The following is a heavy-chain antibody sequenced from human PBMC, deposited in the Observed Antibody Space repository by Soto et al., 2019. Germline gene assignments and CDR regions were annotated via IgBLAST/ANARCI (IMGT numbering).Heavy chain of an antibody. D-gene: IGHD6-19*01. CDR1: GGSISSYY. Sequence: QVQLQESGPGLVKPSETLSLTCTVSGGSISSYYWSWIRQPPGKGLEWIGYIYYSGSTNYNPSLKSRVTISVDTSKNQFSLKLSSVTAADTAVYYCARGTPWYSSGWYASLGYWGQGTLVTVSS. CDR2: IYYSGST. CDR3: ARGTPWYSSGWYASLGY. V-gene: IGHV4-59*01. J-gene: IGHJ4*02.